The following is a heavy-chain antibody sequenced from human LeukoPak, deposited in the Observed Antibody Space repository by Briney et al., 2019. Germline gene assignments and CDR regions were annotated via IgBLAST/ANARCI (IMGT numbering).Heavy chain of an antibody. D-gene: IGHD2-15*01. CDR2: ISSSGSTI. J-gene: IGHJ3*02. Sequence: GESLKISCAASGFTFSSYEMNWVRQAPGKGLEWVSYISSSGSTIYYADSVKGRFTISRDNAKNSLYLQMNSLRAEDTAVYYCARDCGGGSCYGPYDAFDIWGQGTMVTVSS. CDR3: ARDCGGGSCYGPYDAFDI. V-gene: IGHV3-48*03. CDR1: GFTFSSYE.